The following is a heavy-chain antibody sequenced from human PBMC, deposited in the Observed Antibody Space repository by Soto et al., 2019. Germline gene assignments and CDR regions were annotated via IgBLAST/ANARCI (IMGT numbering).Heavy chain of an antibody. J-gene: IGHJ5*02. CDR3: ARNRLRFVWFDP. Sequence: SETLSLTCTVSGGSISSGDYYWSWIRQPPGKGLEWIGYIYYSGSTYYNPSLKSRVTISVDTSKNQFSLKLSSVTAADTAVYYCARNRLRFVWFDPWGQGTLVTVSS. CDR2: IYYSGST. V-gene: IGHV4-30-4*01. D-gene: IGHD3-10*01. CDR1: GGSISSGDYY.